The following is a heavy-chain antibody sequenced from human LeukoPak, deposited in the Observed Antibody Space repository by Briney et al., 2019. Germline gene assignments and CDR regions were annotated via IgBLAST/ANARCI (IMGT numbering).Heavy chain of an antibody. CDR1: GFTFSSYS. CDR3: ARDPAAAAYNWFDP. CDR2: ISSSSSYI. D-gene: IGHD6-13*01. V-gene: IGHV3-21*01. J-gene: IGHJ5*02. Sequence: PGGSLRLSCAASGFTFSSYSMNWVRQAPGKGLEWVSSISSSSSYIYYADSVKGRFTISRDNAKNSLYLQMNSLRAEDTAVYYCARDPAAAAYNWFDPWGQGTLVTVSS.